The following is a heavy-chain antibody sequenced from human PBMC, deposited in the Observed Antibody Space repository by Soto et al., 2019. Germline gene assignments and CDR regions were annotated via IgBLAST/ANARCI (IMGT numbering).Heavy chain of an antibody. D-gene: IGHD6-25*01. CDR1: GFTFSGSA. CDR3: TRGESSDHPPLDRQSFDY. J-gene: IGHJ4*02. CDR2: IRSKANSYAT. Sequence: EVQLVESGGGLVQPGGSLKLSCAASGFTFSGSAMHWVRQASGKGLEWVCRIRSKANSYATAYAASVKGRFTISRDDSKNTAYLQMNSLKTEDAAVYYCTRGESSDHPPLDRQSFDYWGQGTLVTVAS. V-gene: IGHV3-73*01.